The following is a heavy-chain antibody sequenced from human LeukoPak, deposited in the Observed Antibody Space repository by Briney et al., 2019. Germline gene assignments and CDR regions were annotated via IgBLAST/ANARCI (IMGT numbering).Heavy chain of an antibody. V-gene: IGHV4-4*07. CDR1: GGSISSYY. CDR2: IYTSGST. Sequence: SETLSLTCTVSGGSISSYYWSWIRQPAGKGLEWIGRIYTSGSTNYNPSLKSRVTMSVDTSKNQFSLKLSSETAADTAVYYCARVRYYDSSGYSKGRYYYYYGMDVWGQGTTVTVSS. J-gene: IGHJ6*02. D-gene: IGHD3-22*01. CDR3: ARVRYYDSSGYSKGRYYYYYGMDV.